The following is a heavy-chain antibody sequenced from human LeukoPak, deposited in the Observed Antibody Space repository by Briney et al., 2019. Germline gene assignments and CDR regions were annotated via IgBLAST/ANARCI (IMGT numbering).Heavy chain of an antibody. D-gene: IGHD1-7*01. V-gene: IGHV4-59*01. J-gene: IGHJ4*02. Sequence: PSETLSLTCTVSGGSISSYCWSWIRHPPEKGMGWVGFIYYSGSNNNNPSLKSRVTISVDTSKNQFSLNLSSVTAADTAVYYCARVGSTGTTTDYYDYWGQGILVTVSS. CDR3: ARVGSTGTTTDYYDY. CDR1: GGSISSYC. CDR2: IYYSGSN.